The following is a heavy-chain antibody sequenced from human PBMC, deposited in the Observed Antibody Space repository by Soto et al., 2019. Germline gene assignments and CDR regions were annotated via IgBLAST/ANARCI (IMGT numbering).Heavy chain of an antibody. J-gene: IGHJ4*01. CDR1: GYTFANFG. CDR2: ISAYNGNT. Sequence: ASVNVSCKASGYTFANFGISCVREAPVQGLEWMGWISAYNGNTNXXXXXXXRXXXXXXXXXXXXYMELRSVRSDDTAVYYCARGGTPIDYWGQ. CDR3: ARGGTPIDY. D-gene: IGHD3-16*01. V-gene: IGHV1-18*01.